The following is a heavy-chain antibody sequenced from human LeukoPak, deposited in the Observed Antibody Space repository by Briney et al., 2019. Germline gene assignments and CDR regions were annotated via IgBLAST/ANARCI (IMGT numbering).Heavy chain of an antibody. CDR3: TTERIQLWIQSNYYFDY. CDR2: IKSKTDGGTT. Sequence: GGSLRLSCAASGFTFDDYGMSWVRQAPGKGLEWVGRIKSKTDGGTTDYAAPVKGRFTISRDDSKNTLYLQMNSLKTEDTAVYYCTTERIQLWIQSNYYFDYWGQGTLVTVSS. V-gene: IGHV3-15*01. CDR1: GFTFDDYG. J-gene: IGHJ4*02. D-gene: IGHD5-18*01.